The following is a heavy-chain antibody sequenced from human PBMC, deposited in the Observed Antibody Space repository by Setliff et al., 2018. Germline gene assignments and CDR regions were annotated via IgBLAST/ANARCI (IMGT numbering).Heavy chain of an antibody. Sequence: PSETLSLTCTVSGGSLSTYYWSWIRQPPGRGLEYIGYVYYSGTANFSHSLKSRVTLSVDTSKNQFSLKLTSVTAADTALYYCARGGTFRYFDYWGQGTPVTVS. V-gene: IGHV4-59*01. CDR2: VYYSGTA. D-gene: IGHD5-12*01. CDR3: ARGGTFRYFDY. J-gene: IGHJ4*02. CDR1: GGSLSTYY.